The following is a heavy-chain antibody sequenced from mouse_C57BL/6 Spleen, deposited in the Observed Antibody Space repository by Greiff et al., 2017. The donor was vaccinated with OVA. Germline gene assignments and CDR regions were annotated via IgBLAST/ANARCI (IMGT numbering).Heavy chain of an antibody. J-gene: IGHJ2*01. CDR2: IWGDGST. D-gene: IGHD2-10*02. Sequence: VQVVESGPGLVAPSQSLSITCTVSGFSLTSYGVSWVRQPPGKGLEWLGVIWGDGSTNYHSALISRLSISKDNSKSQVFLKLNRLQTDDTATYYCAKEGDEYDHSYFDYWGQGTTLTVSS. V-gene: IGHV2-3*01. CDR3: AKEGDEYDHSYFDY. CDR1: GFSLTSYG.